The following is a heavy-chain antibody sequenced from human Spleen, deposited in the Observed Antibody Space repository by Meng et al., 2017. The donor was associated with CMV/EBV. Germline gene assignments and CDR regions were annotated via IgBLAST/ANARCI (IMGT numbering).Heavy chain of an antibody. CDR1: GGSISSSSYY. CDR2: IYYSGST. J-gene: IGHJ4*02. CDR3: ASGFDSSGYLDY. D-gene: IGHD3-22*01. Sequence: SETLSLTCTVSGGSISSSSYYWGWIRQPPGKGLEWIGYIYYSGSTNFNPSLKSRVTISVDTSKNQFSLKLSSVTTADTAVYYCASGFDSSGYLDYWGQGTLVTVSS. V-gene: IGHV4-61*05.